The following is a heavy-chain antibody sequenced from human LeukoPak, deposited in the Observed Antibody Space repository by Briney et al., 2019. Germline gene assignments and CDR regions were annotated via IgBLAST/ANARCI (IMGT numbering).Heavy chain of an antibody. J-gene: IGHJ3*02. V-gene: IGHV1-46*01. CDR3: ARSGVVGATDAFDI. CDR2: INPSGGST. Sequence: ASVKVSCKASGYTFTSYFMHWVRQAPGQGLEYMGIINPSGGSTSYAQKFQGRLTMTRDMSTSTVYMELSSLRSEDTAVYYCARSGVVGATDAFDIWGQGTMVTVSS. D-gene: IGHD1-26*01. CDR1: GYTFTSYF.